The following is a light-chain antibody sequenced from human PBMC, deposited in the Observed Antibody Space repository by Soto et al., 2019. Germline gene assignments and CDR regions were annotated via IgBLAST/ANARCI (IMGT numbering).Light chain of an antibody. J-gene: IGKJ3*01. CDR1: QIINSD. V-gene: IGKV1-39*01. CDR3: HQGRSIPFT. CDR2: GAS. Sequence: DIQMTQSPPSLPASVGDRVTITCRASQIINSDLNWYQQKPGEPPKLLIYGASTLRNGVPSRFSGSGSGTYFTLTISSLQPEDFATYFCHQGRSIPFTFGPGNKVDI.